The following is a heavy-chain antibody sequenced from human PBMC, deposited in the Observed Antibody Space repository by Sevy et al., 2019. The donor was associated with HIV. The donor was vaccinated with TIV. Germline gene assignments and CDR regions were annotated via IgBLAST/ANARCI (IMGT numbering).Heavy chain of an antibody. CDR2: IKQDGSEK. V-gene: IGHV3-7*01. D-gene: IGHD5-12*01. CDR1: GFTFNSYW. CDR3: AREGSPYDTYYYYYGMDV. Sequence: GGSLRLSCAASGFTFNSYWMSWVRQAPVKGLEWVANIKQDGSEKYYVDSVKGRFTISRDNSQNSLFLQMNTLRAEDTAVYYCAREGSPYDTYYYYYGMDVWGQGTTVTVSS. J-gene: IGHJ6*02.